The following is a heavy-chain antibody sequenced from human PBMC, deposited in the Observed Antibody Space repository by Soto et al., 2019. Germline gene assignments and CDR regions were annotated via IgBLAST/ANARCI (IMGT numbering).Heavy chain of an antibody. D-gene: IGHD3-3*01. CDR2: IYRDGST. J-gene: IGHJ6*02. V-gene: IGHV3-53*01. CDR3: ARDGVVTDDGAFYGLDV. Sequence: PGGSLRLSCAASGLSVSRNYVTWVRQAPGKGLEWVSVIYRDGSTHYADSVKGRSTIARDDSMNTVYLQMKSLRAEDTAVYYCARDGVVTDDGAFYGLDVWGQGTTVTVSS. CDR1: GLSVSRNY.